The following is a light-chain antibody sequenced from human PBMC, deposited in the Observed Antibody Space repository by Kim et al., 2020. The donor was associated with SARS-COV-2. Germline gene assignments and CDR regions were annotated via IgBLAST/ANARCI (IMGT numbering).Light chain of an antibody. Sequence: PAAIPCRSSQSLLHSNGYNYLDWYLQKPGQSPQLLIYLGSNRASGVPDRFSGSGSGTDFTLKISRVEAEDVGVYYCMQALQTPRTFGQGTKV. CDR3: MQALQTPRT. J-gene: IGKJ1*01. CDR2: LGS. V-gene: IGKV2-28*01. CDR1: QSLLHSNGYNY.